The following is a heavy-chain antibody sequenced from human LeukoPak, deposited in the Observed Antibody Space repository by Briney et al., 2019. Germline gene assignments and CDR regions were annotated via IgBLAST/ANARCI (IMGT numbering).Heavy chain of an antibody. CDR3: ASSFTYCGGDCYSGLDAFDI. J-gene: IGHJ3*02. D-gene: IGHD2-21*02. CDR1: GFTFSSYS. Sequence: GGSLRLSCAASGFTFSSYSRNWVRQAPGKGLEWVSYISSSSSTIYYADSVKGRFTISRDNAKNSLYLQMNSLRAEDTAVYYCASSFTYCGGDCYSGLDAFDIWGQGTMVTVSS. V-gene: IGHV3-48*01. CDR2: ISSSSSTI.